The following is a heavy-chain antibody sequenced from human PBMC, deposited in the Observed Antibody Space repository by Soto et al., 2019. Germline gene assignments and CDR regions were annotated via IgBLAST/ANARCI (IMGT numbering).Heavy chain of an antibody. CDR2: ILYDGSNK. CDR3: AKAFLAGVAYYYGMDV. Sequence: GGSLRLSCAASGFTFSSYGMHWVRQAPGKGLEWVAVILYDGSNKHYADSVKGRLTISRDNSKNTLYLQMNSLRAEDSAIYYCAKAFLAGVAYYYGMDVWRRGTTVTVSS. V-gene: IGHV3-30*18. J-gene: IGHJ6*02. CDR1: GFTFSSYG. D-gene: IGHD2-8*01.